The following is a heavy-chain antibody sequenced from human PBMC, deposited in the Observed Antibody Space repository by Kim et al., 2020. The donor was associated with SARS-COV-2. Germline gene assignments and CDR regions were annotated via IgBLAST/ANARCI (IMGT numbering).Heavy chain of an antibody. V-gene: IGHV4-31*03. J-gene: IGHJ2*01. D-gene: IGHD3-10*01. CDR1: GGSISSGGYY. Sequence: SETLSLTCTVSGGSISSGGYYWSWIRQHPGKGLEWIGSIYYSGSTYYNPSLKSRVTISVDTSKNQFSLKLSSVTAADTAVYYCARVSLKDGSGSYKPSSYWYFDLWGRGTLVTVSS. CDR2: IYYSGST. CDR3: ARVSLKDGSGSYKPSSYWYFDL.